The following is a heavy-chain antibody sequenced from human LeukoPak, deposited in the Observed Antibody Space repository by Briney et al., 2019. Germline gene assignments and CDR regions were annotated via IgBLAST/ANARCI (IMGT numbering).Heavy chain of an antibody. D-gene: IGHD6-19*01. V-gene: IGHV3-48*02. CDR2: INHNGEMI. J-gene: IGHJ4*02. CDR3: ARDSDWAFDS. Sequence: GGSLRLSCAASGFPFSSYVMSWVRQAPGKGLEWVSYINHNGEMIYYPDFAKGRFTISRDNDKNSLYLQMNSLRDEDTAVYYCARDSDWAFDSWGQGTRVTVSS. CDR1: GFPFSSYV.